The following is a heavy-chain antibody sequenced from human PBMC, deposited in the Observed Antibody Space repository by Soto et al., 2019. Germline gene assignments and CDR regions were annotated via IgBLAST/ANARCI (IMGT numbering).Heavy chain of an antibody. J-gene: IGHJ5*02. D-gene: IGHD3-3*01. CDR3: ARQPTWGDFWSGPPGGVWFDP. CDR1: GYSFTSYW. CDR2: IYPGDSDT. Sequence: PGESLKISCKGSGYSFTSYWIGWVRQMPGKGLEWMGIIYPGDSDTRYSPSFQGQVTISADKSISTAYLQWSSLKASDTAMYYCARQPTWGDFWSGPPGGVWFDPWGQGTLVTVSS. V-gene: IGHV5-51*01.